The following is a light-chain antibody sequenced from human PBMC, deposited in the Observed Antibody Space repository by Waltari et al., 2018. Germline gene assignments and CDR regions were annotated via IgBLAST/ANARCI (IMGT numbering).Light chain of an antibody. CDR2: GAS. Sequence: DIVLTQSPGTLSLSLGDRATVSCRASQSVSRALAWYQQKPGQAPRLLIYGASTRATGIPDRFSGRGSGTDFSLTISRLEPDDFAVYYCQHYLRLPVTFGQGTTVEI. V-gene: IGKV3-20*01. CDR1: QSVSRA. CDR3: QHYLRLPVT. J-gene: IGKJ1*01.